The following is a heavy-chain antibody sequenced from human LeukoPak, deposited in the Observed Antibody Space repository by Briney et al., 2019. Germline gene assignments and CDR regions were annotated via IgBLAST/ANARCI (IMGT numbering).Heavy chain of an antibody. CDR1: GFTFTSHA. D-gene: IGHD5-12*01. J-gene: IGHJ4*02. V-gene: IGHV3-23*01. Sequence: PGGSLRLSCAASGFTFTSHAMSWVRQAPGKGLEWVSIIGGSGDSTYYADSVKGRFTISRDNSKNTLYLQMNSLRADDTAVYYCAKESGYDVDFDYWGQGTLVTVSS. CDR2: IGGSGDST. CDR3: AKESGYDVDFDY.